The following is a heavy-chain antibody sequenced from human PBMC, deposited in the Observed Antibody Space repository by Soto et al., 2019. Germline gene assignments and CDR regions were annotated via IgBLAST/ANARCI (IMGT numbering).Heavy chain of an antibody. CDR2: IIPIFGTA. Sequence: QVQLVQSGAEVKKPGSSVKVSCKASGGTFSSYAISWVRQAPGQGLEWMGGIIPIFGTANYAQKFQGRVTITADESRSTAYMELSSLRSEDTAVYYCARSSGSYSSGDYYGMDVWGQGTTVTVSS. V-gene: IGHV1-69*01. CDR1: GGTFSSYA. J-gene: IGHJ6*02. CDR3: ARSSGSYSSGDYYGMDV. D-gene: IGHD1-26*01.